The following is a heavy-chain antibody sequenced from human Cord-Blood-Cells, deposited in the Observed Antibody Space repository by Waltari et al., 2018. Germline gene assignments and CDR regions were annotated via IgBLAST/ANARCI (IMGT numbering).Heavy chain of an antibody. J-gene: IGHJ2*01. CDR3: ARTWGMTTPGVFDWYFDL. Sequence: QVQLVQSGAEVKKPGASVKVSCKASGYTFTGYYMHWVRQAPGQGLEWMGWINPTSGGTNYAQKFQGWVTMTRDTSISTAYMELSRLRSDDTAVYYCARTWGMTTPGVFDWYFDLWGRGTLVTVSS. D-gene: IGHD3-16*02. CDR1: GYTFTGYY. CDR2: INPTSGGT. V-gene: IGHV1-2*04.